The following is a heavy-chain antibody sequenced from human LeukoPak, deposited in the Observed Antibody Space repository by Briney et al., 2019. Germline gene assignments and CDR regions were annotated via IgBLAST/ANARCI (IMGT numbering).Heavy chain of an antibody. CDR3: AKHGIAARWGAFDI. Sequence: GRSLRLSCAASGFTFSSYGMHWVRQAPGKGLEWVAVIWYDGSNKYYADSVKGRFTISRDNSENTLYLQMNSLRAEDTAVYYCAKHGIAARWGAFDIWGQGTMVTVSS. V-gene: IGHV3-33*06. CDR2: IWYDGSNK. CDR1: GFTFSSYG. D-gene: IGHD6-6*01. J-gene: IGHJ3*02.